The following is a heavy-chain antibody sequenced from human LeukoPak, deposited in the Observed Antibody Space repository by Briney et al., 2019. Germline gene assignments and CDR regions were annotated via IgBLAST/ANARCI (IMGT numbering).Heavy chain of an antibody. V-gene: IGHV1-24*01. Sequence: APVKVSCKVSGYTLTELSMHWVRQAPGKGLEWMGGFDPEDGETIYAQKFQGRVTMTEDTSTDTAYMELSSLRSEDTAVYYCATEGQYGFGELLAAFDIWGQGTMVTVSS. J-gene: IGHJ3*02. CDR2: FDPEDGET. CDR3: ATEGQYGFGELLAAFDI. CDR1: GYTLTELS. D-gene: IGHD3-10*01.